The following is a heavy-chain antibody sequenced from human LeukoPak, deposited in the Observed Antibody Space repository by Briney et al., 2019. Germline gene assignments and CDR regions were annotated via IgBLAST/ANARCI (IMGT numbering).Heavy chain of an antibody. CDR1: EFTFSSYG. D-gene: IGHD3-10*01. CDR3: AKDRGSGVIYY. J-gene: IGHJ4*02. V-gene: IGHV3-30*18. CDR2: ISYDGSNK. Sequence: GGSLRLSCAASEFTFSSYGMHWVRQAPGKGLEWVAVISYDGSNKYYADSVKGRFTISRDNSKNTLYLQMNSLRAEDTAVYYCAKDRGSGVIYYWGQGTLVTVSS.